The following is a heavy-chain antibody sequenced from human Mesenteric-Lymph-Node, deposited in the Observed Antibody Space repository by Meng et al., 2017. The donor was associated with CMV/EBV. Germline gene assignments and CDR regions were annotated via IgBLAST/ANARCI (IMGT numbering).Heavy chain of an antibody. D-gene: IGHD5-24*01. CDR1: GFTFRSYS. CDR2: ISFDGSNQ. CDR3: ARERDRQVGYRSYGMDV. V-gene: IGHV3-30*04. J-gene: IGHJ6*02. Sequence: GESLKISCVGAGFTFRSYSIHWVRQAPGKGLEWVALISFDGSNQYYADSAKGRFTVSRDNPQNTLYLQMNGLRTEDTAVYYCARERDRQVGYRSYGMDVWGQGTTVTVSS.